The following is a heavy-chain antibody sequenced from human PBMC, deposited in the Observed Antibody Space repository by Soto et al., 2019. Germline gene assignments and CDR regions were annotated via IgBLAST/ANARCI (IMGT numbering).Heavy chain of an antibody. CDR1: GFTVSSNY. CDR2: IYSGGST. J-gene: IGHJ6*02. Sequence: GGSLRLSCAASGFTVSSNYMSWVRQAPGKGLEWVSVIYSGGSTYYADSVKGRFTISRHNSKNTLYLQMNSLRAEDTAVYYCARDCGGDCYSDYYYYGMDVWGQGTTVTVSS. CDR3: ARDCGGDCYSDYYYYGMDV. D-gene: IGHD2-21*02. V-gene: IGHV3-53*04.